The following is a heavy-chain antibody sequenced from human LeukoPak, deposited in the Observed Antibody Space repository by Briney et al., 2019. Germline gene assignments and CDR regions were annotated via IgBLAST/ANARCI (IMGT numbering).Heavy chain of an antibody. CDR2: IYATGST. CDR3: ARSFSPNYYDLLDY. CDR1: GGSISSYY. D-gene: IGHD3-22*01. J-gene: IGHJ4*02. Sequence: SETLSLTCTVSGGSISSYYWSWIRQPPGKGLEWIGYIYATGSTNYNPSLKSRVTISVDTSKNQFSLKLNSVTAADTAMYYCARSFSPNYYDLLDYWGQGTLVTVSS. V-gene: IGHV4-4*09.